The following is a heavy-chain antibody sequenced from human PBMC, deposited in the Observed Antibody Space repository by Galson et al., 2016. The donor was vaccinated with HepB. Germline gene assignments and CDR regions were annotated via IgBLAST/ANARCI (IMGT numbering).Heavy chain of an antibody. D-gene: IGHD7-27*01. CDR2: FSGSGGST. CDR3: AKRAGDRLPYWYFDI. CDR1: GFTFSSYA. V-gene: IGHV3-23*01. Sequence: SLRLSCAASGFTFSSYAMNWVRQAPGKGLGWVSSFSGSGGSTYYADSVKGRFTISRDNSKNTLYLQMNSLRAEATALYYCAKRAGDRLPYWYFDIWGRGTLVTVSS. J-gene: IGHJ2*01.